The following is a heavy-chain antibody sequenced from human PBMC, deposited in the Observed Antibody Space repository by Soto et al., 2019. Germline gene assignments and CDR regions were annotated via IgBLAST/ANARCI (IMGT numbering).Heavy chain of an antibody. CDR3: ARDERRGYGYYYGMDV. V-gene: IGHV1-8*01. D-gene: IGHD5-18*01. Sequence: QVQLVQSGAEVKKPGASVKVSCKASGYTFTSYDINWVRQATGQGLEWMGWMNPNSGNTGYAQKFQGRVTMTRNTSISTAYMELSSLRSEDTAVYYCARDERRGYGYYYGMDVWGQGTTVTVSS. J-gene: IGHJ6*02. CDR2: MNPNSGNT. CDR1: GYTFTSYD.